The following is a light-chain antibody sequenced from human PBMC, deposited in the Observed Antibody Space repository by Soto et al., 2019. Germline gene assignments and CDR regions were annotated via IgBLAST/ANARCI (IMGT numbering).Light chain of an antibody. J-gene: IGLJ2*01. CDR3: QSYDSSVSGSKV. CDR2: GNN. V-gene: IGLV1-40*01. Sequence: QSVLTQPPSVSGAPGQRVTISCTGSSSNLGAHYDVHWYQQLPGTAPRLLIYGNNNRASGVPDRFSGSKSGTSASLAITGLQAEDEADYYCQSYDSSVSGSKVFGGGTKLTVL. CDR1: SSNLGAHYD.